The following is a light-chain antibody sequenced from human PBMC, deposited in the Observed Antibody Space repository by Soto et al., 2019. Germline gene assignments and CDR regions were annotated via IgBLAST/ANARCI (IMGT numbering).Light chain of an antibody. V-gene: IGLV4-69*01. J-gene: IGLJ2*01. CDR2: LNSDGSH. CDR3: QTWGTGIGV. CDR1: RGHNSYA. Sequence: QPVLTQSPSASASLGASVKLTCTLSRGHNSYAIAWHQQQPEKGPRYLMKLNSDGSHNKGDGIPDRFSGSSSGAERSLTISSLQSEDEADYYCQTWGTGIGVFGGGTKLTVL.